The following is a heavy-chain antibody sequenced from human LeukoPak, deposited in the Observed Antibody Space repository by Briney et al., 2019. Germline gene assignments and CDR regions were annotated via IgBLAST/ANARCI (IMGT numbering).Heavy chain of an antibody. Sequence: PGGSLRLSCAASGFTFSSYAMSWVRQAPGKGLEWVSGIGGSGDSTYYAGSVKGRFTISRDNSKNTLYLQMNSLRAEDTAIYYCAEGRSASCYSDMDVWGQGTTVTVSS. CDR2: IGGSGDST. J-gene: IGHJ6*02. CDR3: AEGRSASCYSDMDV. V-gene: IGHV3-23*01. D-gene: IGHD2-2*02. CDR1: GFTFSSYA.